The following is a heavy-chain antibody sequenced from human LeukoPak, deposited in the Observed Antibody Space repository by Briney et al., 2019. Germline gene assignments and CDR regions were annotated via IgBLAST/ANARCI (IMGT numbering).Heavy chain of an antibody. CDR1: GSSLSNGYY. CDR3: ARNASSGFFNA. D-gene: IGHD6-19*01. V-gene: IGHV4-38-2*02. Sequence: SETLSLTCTVSGSSLSNGYYWGWIRQSPGKGLEWIGCIHHSGNRFESGSTHYNPSLKSRLTVSADTSKNQFSLKLTSVTAADTAVYFCARNASSGFFNAWGQGTLVIVSS. J-gene: IGHJ5*02. CDR2: IHHSGNRFESGST.